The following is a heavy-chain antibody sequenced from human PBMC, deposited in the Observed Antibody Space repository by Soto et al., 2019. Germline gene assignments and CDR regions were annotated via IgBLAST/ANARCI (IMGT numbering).Heavy chain of an antibody. CDR2: INPSGST. Sequence: SETLSLTCAVYGGSFSGYSWSWIRQPPGKGLEWIGEINPSGSTNYNPSLKSRVTISVDTSKNQFSLKLSSVTAADTAVYYCARTRATKTKPTAPWFDPWGQGTLVTVSS. CDR1: GGSFSGYS. J-gene: IGHJ5*02. V-gene: IGHV4-34*01. CDR3: ARTRATKTKPTAPWFDP. D-gene: IGHD1-26*01.